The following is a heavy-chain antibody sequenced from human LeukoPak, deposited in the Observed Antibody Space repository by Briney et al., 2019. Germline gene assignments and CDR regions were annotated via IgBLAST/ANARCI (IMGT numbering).Heavy chain of an antibody. CDR1: GYTFTSYG. CDR3: AREADITMIVVRDNYYMDV. Sequence: ASVKVSCKASGYTFTSYGISWVRQAPGQGLEWMGRISAYNGNTNYAQKLQGRVTMTTDTSTSTAYMELRSLRSDDTAVYYCAREADITMIVVRDNYYMDVWGKGTTVTVSS. V-gene: IGHV1-18*01. J-gene: IGHJ6*03. D-gene: IGHD3-22*01. CDR2: ISAYNGNT.